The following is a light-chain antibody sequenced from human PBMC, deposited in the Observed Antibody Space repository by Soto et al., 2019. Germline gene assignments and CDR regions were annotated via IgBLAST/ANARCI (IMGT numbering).Light chain of an antibody. V-gene: IGKV1-9*01. Sequence: DIQLTQSPSFLSASAGDRVTITCRASQGISSYLAWYQQKPGKAPKFLIYAASTLQSGVPSRFSGSGSGTEFTLTISSLQPEDFATYYCQQFNSYPLTFGGGTKVEIK. CDR2: AAS. J-gene: IGKJ4*01. CDR1: QGISSY. CDR3: QQFNSYPLT.